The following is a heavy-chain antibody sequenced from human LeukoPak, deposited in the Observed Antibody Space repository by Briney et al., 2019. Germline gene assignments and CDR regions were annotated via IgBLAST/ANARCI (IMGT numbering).Heavy chain of an antibody. J-gene: IGHJ4*02. CDR3: ARGGDFWSGSYFDY. D-gene: IGHD3-3*01. V-gene: IGHV1-8*01. CDR2: MNPNSGNT. CDR1: GYTFTSYD. Sequence: ASVKVSCKAPGYTFTSYDINWVRQATGQGLEWMGWMNPNSGNTGYAQKFQGRVTMTRNTSISTAYMELSSLRSEDTAVYYCARGGDFWSGSYFDYWGQGTLVTVSS.